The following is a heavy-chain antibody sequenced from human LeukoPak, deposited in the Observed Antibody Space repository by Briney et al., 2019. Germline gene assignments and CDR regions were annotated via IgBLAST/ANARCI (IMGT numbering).Heavy chain of an antibody. CDR3: ARVPRYCSGGNCYSGGLGYMDV. D-gene: IGHD2-15*01. V-gene: IGHV3-74*01. CDR2: IKSDGSST. Sequence: GGSLRLSCAASGFNFSSYWMHWVRQAPGKGLVWVSRIKSDGSSTNYADSVKGRFTISRDNVKNTLYLQMNSLRAEDTAVYYCARVPRYCSGGNCYSGGLGYMDVWGKGTTVTISS. CDR1: GFNFSSYW. J-gene: IGHJ6*03.